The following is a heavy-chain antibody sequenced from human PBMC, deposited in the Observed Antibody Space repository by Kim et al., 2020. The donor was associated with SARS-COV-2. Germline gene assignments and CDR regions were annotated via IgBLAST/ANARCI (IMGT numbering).Heavy chain of an antibody. D-gene: IGHD7-27*01. Sequence: APVEGQLTISRDNSKNTLYLQRNSLRTEETAVYYCAKVMGQQGTAEIVDYWGQGTLVTVSS. V-gene: IGHV3-30*02. CDR3: AKVMGQQGTAEIVDY. J-gene: IGHJ4*02.